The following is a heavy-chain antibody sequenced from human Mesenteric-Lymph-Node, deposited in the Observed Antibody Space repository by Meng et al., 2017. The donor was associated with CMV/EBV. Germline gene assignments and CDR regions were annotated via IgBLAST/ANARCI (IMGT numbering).Heavy chain of an antibody. V-gene: IGHV3-15*01. CDR1: GFTFTKAW. CDR2: INTETDGGTT. J-gene: IGHJ5*02. Sequence: GESLKISCIASGFTFTKAWMTWVRQAPGKGLEWVGRINTETDGGTTDYAAPVKGRFIISRDDSKNTLYLQMNSLEIEDTGVYYCTTPNWFDPWGQGTLVTVSS. CDR3: TTPNWFDP.